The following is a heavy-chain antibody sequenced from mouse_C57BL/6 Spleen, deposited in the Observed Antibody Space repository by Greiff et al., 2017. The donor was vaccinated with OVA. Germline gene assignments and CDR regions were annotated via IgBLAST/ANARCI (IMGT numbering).Heavy chain of an antibody. CDR3: ARSIGDYDGYFDY. D-gene: IGHD2-4*01. Sequence: VQLQQSGPELVKPGDSVKISCKASGYSFTGYFMNWVMQSHGKSLEWIGRINPYNGDTFYNQKFKGKATLTVDTSSSTAHMELRSLTSEDSAVYYCARSIGDYDGYFDYWGQGTTLTVSS. CDR2: INPYNGDT. CDR1: GYSFTGYF. V-gene: IGHV1-20*01. J-gene: IGHJ2*01.